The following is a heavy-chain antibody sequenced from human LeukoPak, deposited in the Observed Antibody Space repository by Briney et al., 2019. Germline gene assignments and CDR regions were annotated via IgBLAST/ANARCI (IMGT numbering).Heavy chain of an antibody. D-gene: IGHD1-26*01. CDR3: ARGVGASPYYYYGMDV. J-gene: IGHJ6*02. CDR1: GFTSSSYD. CDR2: IGTAGDT. V-gene: IGHV3-13*01. Sequence: GGSLRLSCAASGFTSSSYDMHWVRHATGKGLEWVSAIGTAGDTYYPGSVKGRFTISRENAKNSLYLQMNSLRAGDTAVYYCARGVGASPYYYYGMDVWGQGTTVTVSS.